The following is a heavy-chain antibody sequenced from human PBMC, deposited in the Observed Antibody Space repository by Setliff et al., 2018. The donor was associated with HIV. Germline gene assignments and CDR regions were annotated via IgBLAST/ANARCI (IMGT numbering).Heavy chain of an antibody. CDR3: ARVGASGVPSTMDYYYYMDV. V-gene: IGHV4-4*07. J-gene: IGHJ6*03. CDR2: IYASGST. CDR1: GGSFSSYH. Sequence: SETLSLTCTVSGGSFSSYHWSWIRHRAGQGLEWIGPIYASGSTKYNPSLESRVTMSVDTSRTQFSLKLRSVAAAETAVYYCARVGASGVPSTMDYYYYMDVWGKGTTVTVSS. D-gene: IGHD3-10*01.